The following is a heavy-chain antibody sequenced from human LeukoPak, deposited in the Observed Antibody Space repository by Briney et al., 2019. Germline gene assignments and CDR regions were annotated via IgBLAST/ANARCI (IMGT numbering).Heavy chain of an antibody. V-gene: IGHV4-39*01. Sequence: PSETLSLTCTVSGGSINSYYWGWIRQSPGKGLEWIGSIYYSGSTYYNPSLKSRVTISVDTSKNQFSLKLSSVTAADTAVYYCAISSGDYWGQGTLVTVSS. D-gene: IGHD3-10*01. J-gene: IGHJ4*02. CDR3: AISSGDY. CDR1: GGSINSYY. CDR2: IYYSGST.